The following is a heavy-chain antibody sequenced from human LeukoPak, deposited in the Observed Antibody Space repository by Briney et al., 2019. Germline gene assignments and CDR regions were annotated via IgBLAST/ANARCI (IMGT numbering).Heavy chain of an antibody. CDR3: AKEGDGGNSEFDY. V-gene: IGHV3-7*03. CDR2: IKQDGSEK. CDR1: GFTFGSYW. Sequence: GGSLRLSCAASGFTFGSYWMSWVRQAPGKGLEWLANIKQDGSEKYYVDSVKGRFTISRDNAKNSLYLQMNSLRPEDMALYYCAKEGDGGNSEFDYWGQGTLVTVSS. J-gene: IGHJ4*02. D-gene: IGHD4-23*01.